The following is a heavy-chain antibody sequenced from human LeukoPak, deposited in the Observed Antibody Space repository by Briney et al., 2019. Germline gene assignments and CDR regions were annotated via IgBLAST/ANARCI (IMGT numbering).Heavy chain of an antibody. V-gene: IGHV1-24*01. J-gene: IGHJ4*02. CDR3: ATLDSYYDNSGRPLIPD. Sequence: ASLKVSCNISGYTLTDFSMHWVRLAPGKGLEWMGGFNREDDEPIYAPHFRGRVTVTEDTSTDTAYMELSSLRSEDTAVYYCATLDSYYDNSGRPLIPDWGQGTLVTVSS. CDR1: GYTLTDFS. D-gene: IGHD3-22*01. CDR2: FNREDDEP.